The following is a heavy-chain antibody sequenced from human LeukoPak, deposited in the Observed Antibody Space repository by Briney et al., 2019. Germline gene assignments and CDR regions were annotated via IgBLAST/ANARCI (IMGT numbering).Heavy chain of an antibody. V-gene: IGHV1-46*01. D-gene: IGHD3-16*01. CDR1: GYTFTSYY. J-gene: IGHJ6*03. Sequence: GSVKVSCKASGYTFTSYYMHWVRQAPGQGLEWMGIINPSGGSTSYAQKFQGRVTMTRDTSTSTVYMELSSLRSEDTAVYYCARGGTLATFDYYYYYMHVWGKGTTVTISS. CDR3: ARGGTLATFDYYYYYMHV. CDR2: INPSGGST.